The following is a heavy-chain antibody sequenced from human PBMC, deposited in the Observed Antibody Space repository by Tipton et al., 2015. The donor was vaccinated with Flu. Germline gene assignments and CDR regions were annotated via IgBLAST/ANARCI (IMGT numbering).Heavy chain of an antibody. J-gene: IGHJ4*02. D-gene: IGHD6-13*01. CDR2: LIPILVTP. CDR1: GGTFSTYA. CDR3: ARGRAPFAAAGTTPFDY. Sequence: QVQLVQSGAEVKKPGSSVMVSCKASGGTFSTYAIGWVRQAPGQGLEWMGGLIPILVTPNYAQKFQGRVTMTADESTNTAFMELRSLKSEDTATYYCARGRAPFAAAGTTPFDYWGQGTLVTVSS. V-gene: IGHV1-69*01.